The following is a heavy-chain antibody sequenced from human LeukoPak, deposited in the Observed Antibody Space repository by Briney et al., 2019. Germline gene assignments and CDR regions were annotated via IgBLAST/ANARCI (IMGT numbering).Heavy chain of an antibody. V-gene: IGHV3-74*01. J-gene: IGHJ6*03. CDR3: AKGHAVTGAPYYYYYYYMDV. CDR1: GFTFSSYW. CDR2: INSDGSTT. Sequence: GGSLRLSCAASGFTFSSYWMHWVRQAPGKGLVWVSRINSDGSTTSYADSVKGRFTISGDNAKNTLYLQMNSLIAEDTAVYYCAKGHAVTGAPYYYYYYYMDVWGKGTTVTISS. D-gene: IGHD4-11*01.